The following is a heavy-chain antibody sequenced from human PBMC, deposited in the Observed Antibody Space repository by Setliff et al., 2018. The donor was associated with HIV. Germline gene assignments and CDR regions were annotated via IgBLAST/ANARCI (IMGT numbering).Heavy chain of an antibody. CDR3: ARLGRAIDRGGYSLRSDY. J-gene: IGHJ4*02. D-gene: IGHD3-22*01. CDR2: VRGIAYGGTT. V-gene: IGHV3-49*03. CDR1: GFSIDDYA. Sequence: GGSLRLSCTASGFSIDDYAMNWFRQAPGRGLEWVGLVRGIAYGGTTEYAASVRGRFTISRDDSKNIAYLQMNSLKTEDTALYYCARLGRAIDRGGYSLRSDYWGQGTLVTVSS.